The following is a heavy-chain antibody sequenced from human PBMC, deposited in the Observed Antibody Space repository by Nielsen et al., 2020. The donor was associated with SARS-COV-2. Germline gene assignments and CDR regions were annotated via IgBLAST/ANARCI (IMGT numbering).Heavy chain of an antibody. J-gene: IGHJ3*02. CDR3: ARSAHRYVEGGTFDS. CDR1: GGSISNYY. D-gene: IGHD1-26*01. Sequence: SETLSLTCTVSGGSISNYYWSWIRQPPGKGLEWIGYIYYSGATRYNPSLQSRVTISADTSKNQFSLKVRSVTAADTAVYYCARSAHRYVEGGTFDSWGQGTMVTVSS. CDR2: IYYSGAT. V-gene: IGHV4-59*01.